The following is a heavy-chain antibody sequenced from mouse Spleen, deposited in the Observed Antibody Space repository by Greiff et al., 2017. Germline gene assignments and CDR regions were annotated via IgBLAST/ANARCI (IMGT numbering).Heavy chain of an antibody. D-gene: IGHD4-1*01. J-gene: IGHJ3*01. CDR1: GYAFSSSW. Sequence: VQGVESGPELVKPGASVKISCKASGYAFSSSWMNWVKQRPGKGLEWIGRIYPGDGDTNYNGKFKGKATLTVDKSSSTAYMELRSLTSEDTAVYYCALKLVAWFAYWGQGTLVTVSA. CDR2: IYPGDGDT. CDR3: ALKLVAWFAY. V-gene: IGHV1-82*01.